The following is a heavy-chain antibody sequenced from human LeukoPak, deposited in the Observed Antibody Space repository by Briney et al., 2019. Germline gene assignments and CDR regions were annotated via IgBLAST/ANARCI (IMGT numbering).Heavy chain of an antibody. CDR2: ISGYNGNT. CDR1: GYTFTNYA. J-gene: IGHJ4*02. Sequence: ASVKVSCKASGYTFTNYAISWVRQAPGQGLEWMGWISGYNGNTNYAQKFQGRVTMTRDTSISTAYMELSRLRSDDTAVYYCASSIAVAGTGFDYWGQGTLVTVSS. CDR3: ASSIAVAGTGFDY. V-gene: IGHV1-18*01. D-gene: IGHD6-19*01.